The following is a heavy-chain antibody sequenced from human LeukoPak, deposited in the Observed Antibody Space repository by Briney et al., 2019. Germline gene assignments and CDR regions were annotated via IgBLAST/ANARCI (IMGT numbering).Heavy chain of an antibody. CDR3: AREYSYGMDV. CDR2: VYNSGST. V-gene: IGHV4-59*01. J-gene: IGHJ6*02. Sequence: PSETLSLTCTVAGGSITSNYWSWIRQPPGKGLEWIGYVYNSGSTNYNPSLKSRVTISVDMSKNQFSLKLNSVTAADTAVYYCAREYSYGMDVWGQGTTVTVSS. CDR1: GGSITSNY.